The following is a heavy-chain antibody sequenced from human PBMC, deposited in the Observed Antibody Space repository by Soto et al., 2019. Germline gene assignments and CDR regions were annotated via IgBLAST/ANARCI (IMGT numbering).Heavy chain of an antibody. CDR1: GCTFTVYY. V-gene: IGHV1-2*02. J-gene: IGHJ4*02. CDR2: INPKSGGT. Sequence: ASVKVSCKASGCTFTVYYMHWVRQAPGQGLEWMGWINPKSGGTMYPQKFQGRVTMTWDTSISTAYMALTRLRSDDTAVYYCARDLAKGGGSAGFDYWGQGTLVTVSS. D-gene: IGHD1-26*01. CDR3: ARDLAKGGGSAGFDY.